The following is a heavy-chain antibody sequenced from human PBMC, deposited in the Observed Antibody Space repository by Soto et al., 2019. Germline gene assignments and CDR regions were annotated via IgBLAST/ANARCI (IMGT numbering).Heavy chain of an antibody. CDR2: INHSGST. Sequence: QVQLQQWGAGLLKPSETLSLTCAVYGGSFSGYYWSWIRQPPGKGLEWIGEINHSGSTNYNPSLKSRVTISVDTSKNHFSLKLSSVTAADTAVYYCASAPDGSYTFDPWGQGTLVTVSS. CDR1: GGSFSGYY. V-gene: IGHV4-34*01. J-gene: IGHJ5*02. D-gene: IGHD1-26*01. CDR3: ASAPDGSYTFDP.